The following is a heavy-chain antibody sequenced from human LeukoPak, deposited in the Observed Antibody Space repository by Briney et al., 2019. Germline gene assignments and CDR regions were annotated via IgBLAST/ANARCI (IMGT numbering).Heavy chain of an antibody. CDR3: ARMMVRGAMEFDP. J-gene: IGHJ5*02. Sequence: PGGSLRLSCAASGFTFSSYGMHWVRQAPGKGLEWVAVIWYDGSNKYYADSVKGRFTIYRDNSKNKLYLQMNSLRAEDTAVYYCARMMVRGAMEFDPWGQGTLVTVS. D-gene: IGHD3-10*01. V-gene: IGHV3-33*01. CDR1: GFTFSSYG. CDR2: IWYDGSNK.